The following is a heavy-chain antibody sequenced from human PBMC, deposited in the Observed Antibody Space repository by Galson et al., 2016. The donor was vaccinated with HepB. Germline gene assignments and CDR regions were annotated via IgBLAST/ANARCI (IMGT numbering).Heavy chain of an antibody. CDR3: ARDPMATRYYYYGMDV. J-gene: IGHJ6*02. CDR1: GFTFSSYG. Sequence: SLRLSCAASGFTFSSYGMHWVRQAPGKGLEWVAYIKEDGSEKYHVDSVKGRFTISRDNAKNSLYLQMNSLRAEDTAVYYCARDPMATRYYYYGMDVWGQGTTVTVAS. D-gene: IGHD5-24*01. CDR2: IKEDGSEK. V-gene: IGHV3-7*03.